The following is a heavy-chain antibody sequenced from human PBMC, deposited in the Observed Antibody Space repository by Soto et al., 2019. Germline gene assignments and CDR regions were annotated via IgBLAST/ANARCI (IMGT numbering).Heavy chain of an antibody. J-gene: IGHJ4*02. V-gene: IGHV4-4*02. CDR3: ARLVYDTRINYMYCEF. CDR2: IFHDGTA. Sequence: PSETLSLTCAVSGVSISSGNWWTWVRPTPQRGLEYIGEIFHDGTANYYPSFERRVAISLDTSKNQFSLKLTSVTAADTAIYFCARLVYDTRINYMYCEFWGKEAMVSISS. D-gene: IGHD2-8*01. CDR1: GVSISSGNW.